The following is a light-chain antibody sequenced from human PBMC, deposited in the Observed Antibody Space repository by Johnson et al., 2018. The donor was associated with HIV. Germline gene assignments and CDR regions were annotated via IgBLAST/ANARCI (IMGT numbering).Light chain of an antibody. CDR3: GTWDSSLSAYV. V-gene: IGLV1-51*02. CDR2: ENN. Sequence: QSVLTQPPSVSAAPGQKVTISCSGSSSNIGNNYVSWYQQLPGTAPKLLIYENNKRPSGIPDRFSGSKSCTSATLGITGLQTGDEADYYCGTWDSSLSAYVFGTETKVTVL. J-gene: IGLJ1*01. CDR1: SSNIGNNY.